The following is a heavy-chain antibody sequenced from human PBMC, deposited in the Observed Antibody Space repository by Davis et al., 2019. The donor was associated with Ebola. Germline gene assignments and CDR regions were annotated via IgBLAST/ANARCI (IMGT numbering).Heavy chain of an antibody. J-gene: IGHJ4*02. D-gene: IGHD5-12*01. Sequence: GGSLRLSCTASGFIFSDYYMSWIRQAPGKGLEWISYISGTSSHTKYADSVKGRFTISRDNSKNSLYLQMNSLRAEDTGIYYCTRDSNIATGRDYWGQGTLVTVSS. CDR2: ISGTSSHT. CDR3: TRDSNIATGRDY. V-gene: IGHV3-11*06. CDR1: GFIFSDYY.